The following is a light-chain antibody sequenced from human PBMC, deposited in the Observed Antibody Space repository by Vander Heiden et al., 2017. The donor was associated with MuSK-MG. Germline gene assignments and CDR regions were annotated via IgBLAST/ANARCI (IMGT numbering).Light chain of an antibody. Sequence: DIQLTQSPSFLSASVGDRVTITCRASQGIRTYLAWYQQKPGKAPRLLMYAASTLQSGVPSRFSGSGSGTEFTLTIGSLQPEDFGTYSCQQVVTYPYTFGQGTKLEIK. CDR3: QQVVTYPYT. V-gene: IGKV1-9*01. J-gene: IGKJ2*01. CDR2: AAS. CDR1: QGIRTY.